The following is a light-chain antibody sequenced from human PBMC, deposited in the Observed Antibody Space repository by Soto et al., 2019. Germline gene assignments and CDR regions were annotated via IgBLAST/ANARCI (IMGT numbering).Light chain of an antibody. J-gene: IGKJ5*01. Sequence: EIVLTQSPATLSLSPGDRATLSCRASQSIRSYLAWYQQKPGQAPRLLIYDASNRATAIPARFSGSGSGTDFTLTISSLEPEDFAVYYCQQLHYWPITFGQGIRLEIK. CDR1: QSIRSY. CDR2: DAS. CDR3: QQLHYWPIT. V-gene: IGKV3-11*01.